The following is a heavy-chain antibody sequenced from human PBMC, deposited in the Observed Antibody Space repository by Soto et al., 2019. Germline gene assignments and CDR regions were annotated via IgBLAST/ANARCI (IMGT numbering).Heavy chain of an antibody. J-gene: IGHJ4*02. V-gene: IGHV3-74*01. D-gene: IGHD5-18*01. Sequence: EVQLVESGGGLVQPGGSLRLSCAASGFTFSSYWMHWVRQVPGKGLVWVSRINNDGSSTSYADSVKGRFTISRDNAKNTLSVQMNRLRAGHTAVYYRARSVPRYSYGQDWGQGTLGTVSS. CDR1: GFTFSSYW. CDR3: ARSVPRYSYGQD. CDR2: INNDGSST.